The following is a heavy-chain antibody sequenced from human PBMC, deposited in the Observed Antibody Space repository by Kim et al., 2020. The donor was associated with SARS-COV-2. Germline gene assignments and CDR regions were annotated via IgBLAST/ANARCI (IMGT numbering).Heavy chain of an antibody. V-gene: IGHV4-34*01. D-gene: IGHD3-10*01. CDR1: GGSFSGYY. Sequence: SETLSLTCAVYGGSFSGYYWSWIRQPPGKGLEWIGEINHSGSTNYNPSLKSRVTISVDTSKNQFSLKLSSVTAADTAVYYCATEWFGELLGAFDIWGQGTMVTVSS. CDR2: INHSGST. J-gene: IGHJ3*02. CDR3: ATEWFGELLGAFDI.